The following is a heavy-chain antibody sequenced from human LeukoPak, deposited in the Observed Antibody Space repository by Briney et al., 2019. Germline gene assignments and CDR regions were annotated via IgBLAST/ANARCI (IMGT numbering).Heavy chain of an antibody. CDR3: ARRVYSGSYNWFDP. V-gene: IGHV4-31*03. CDR2: IYYSGST. D-gene: IGHD1-26*01. CDR1: GGSISSGGYY. J-gene: IGHJ5*02. Sequence: SETLSLTCTVSGGSISSGGYYWSWIRQHPGKGLEWIGYIYYSGSTYYNPSLKSRVTISVDTSKNQFSLKLSSVTAADTAVYYCARRVYSGSYNWFDPWGQGTLVTVSS.